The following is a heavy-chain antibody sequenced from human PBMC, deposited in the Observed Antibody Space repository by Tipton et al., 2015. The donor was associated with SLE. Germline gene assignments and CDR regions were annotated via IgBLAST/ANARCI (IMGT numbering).Heavy chain of an antibody. CDR1: GFTFSSYR. Sequence: SLRLSCAASGFTFSSYRMNWVRQAPGKGLEWVSSISSSSSYIYYADSVKGRFTISRDNAKNSLYLQMNSLRAEDTAVYYCAREIVVVTYSGWFDPWGQGTLVTVSS. J-gene: IGHJ5*02. D-gene: IGHD2-21*02. CDR3: AREIVVVTYSGWFDP. V-gene: IGHV3-21*04. CDR2: ISSSSSYI.